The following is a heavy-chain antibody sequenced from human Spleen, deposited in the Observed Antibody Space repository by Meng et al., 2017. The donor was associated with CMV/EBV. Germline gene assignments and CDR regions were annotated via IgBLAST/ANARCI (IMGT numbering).Heavy chain of an antibody. CDR3: ARIYGGNPLYYYSYGMDV. Sequence: GESLKISCKTSGYSFTSYWIGWVRQMPGKGLEWMGIIYPGDSDTRYSPSFQGQVTISADKSISTAYLQWSSLKASDTAMYYCARIYGGNPLYYYSYGMDVWGQGTTVTVSS. CDR2: IYPGDSDT. D-gene: IGHD4-23*01. J-gene: IGHJ6*02. V-gene: IGHV5-51*01. CDR1: GYSFTSYW.